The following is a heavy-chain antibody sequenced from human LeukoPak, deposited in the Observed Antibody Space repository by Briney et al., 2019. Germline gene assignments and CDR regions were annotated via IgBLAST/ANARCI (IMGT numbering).Heavy chain of an antibody. V-gene: IGHV3-21*01. CDR2: ISSSSFYI. D-gene: IGHD2/OR15-2a*01. Sequence: GGSLRLSCVASGFTFSTYSMNWVRQAPGKGLEWVSSISSSSFYINYADSVKGRFTISRDNAENSLFLQMNSLRAEDTAVYYCARDNSSPPYYSLYYMDVWGKGTTVIVSS. CDR3: ARDNSSPPYYSLYYMDV. CDR1: GFTFSTYS. J-gene: IGHJ6*03.